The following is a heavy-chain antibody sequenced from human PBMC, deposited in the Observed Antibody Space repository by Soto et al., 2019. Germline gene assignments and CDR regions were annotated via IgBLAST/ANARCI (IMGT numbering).Heavy chain of an antibody. Sequence: QVQLVETGGGVVQPGRSLRLSCAASGFTFSSYGMHWVRQAPGKGLEWVAVISYDGSNKYYADSVKGRFTISRDNSKNTLYLQMNSLRAEDTAVYYCAKDGGGGQHIAAAGTYVRYYFDYWGQGTLVTVSS. V-gene: IGHV3-30*18. D-gene: IGHD6-13*01. CDR1: GFTFSSYG. CDR2: ISYDGSNK. CDR3: AKDGGGGQHIAAAGTYVRYYFDY. J-gene: IGHJ4*02.